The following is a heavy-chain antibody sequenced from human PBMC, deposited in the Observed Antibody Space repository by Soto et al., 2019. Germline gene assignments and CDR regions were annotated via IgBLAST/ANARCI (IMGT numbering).Heavy chain of an antibody. CDR3: ARDITIFGVVTHYGMDV. D-gene: IGHD3-3*01. V-gene: IGHV3-21*01. CDR1: GFTFSSYS. CDR2: ISSSSSYI. J-gene: IGHJ6*02. Sequence: GGSLRLSCAASGFTFSSYSMNWVRQAPGKGLEWVSSISSSSSYIYYADSVKGRFTISRDNAKNSLYLQMNSLRAEDTAVYYCARDITIFGVVTHYGMDVWGQGTTVTVSS.